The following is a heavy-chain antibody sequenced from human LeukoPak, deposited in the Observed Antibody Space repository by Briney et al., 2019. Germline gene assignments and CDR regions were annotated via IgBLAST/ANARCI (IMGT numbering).Heavy chain of an antibody. CDR3: ASGRGIFGVAHFDY. CDR1: GGSFSGYY. V-gene: IGHV4-34*01. CDR2: INHSGST. D-gene: IGHD3-3*01. Sequence: SETLSLTCAVYGGSFSGYYWSWIRQPPGKGLEWIGEINHSGSTNYNPSLKSRVTISVDTSKNQFSLKLSSVTAADTAVYYCASGRGIFGVAHFDYWGQGTLVTVSS. J-gene: IGHJ4*02.